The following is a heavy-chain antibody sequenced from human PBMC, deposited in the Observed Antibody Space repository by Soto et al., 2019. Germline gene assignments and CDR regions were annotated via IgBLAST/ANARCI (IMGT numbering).Heavy chain of an antibody. J-gene: IGHJ6*04. CDR1: GFNFDDFA. Sequence: EVVLVESGGGLVQPGGSLRLSCVASGFNFDDFAMHWVRQAPGKGLQWVSGIRWNGETPASGDSGKGLFIISRDNARNSLYLQMNSLRPEDTAVYFCARGKTRNAYRDYAMDVWGKGTPVTVSA. CDR2: IRWNGETP. D-gene: IGHD1-1*01. V-gene: IGHV3-9*01. CDR3: ARGKTRNAYRDYAMDV.